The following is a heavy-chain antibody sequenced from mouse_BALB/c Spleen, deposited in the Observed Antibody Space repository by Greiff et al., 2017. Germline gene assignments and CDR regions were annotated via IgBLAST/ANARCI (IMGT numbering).Heavy chain of an antibody. CDR2: ISYSGST. D-gene: IGHD1-1*01. Sequence: EVQGVESGPGLVKPSQSLSLTCTVTGFSITSDYAWNWFRQFPGNKREWMGYISYSGSTSYNPSLKSRISITRDTSKNQFFLQLNSVTTEDTATYYCARNYGSSVWFAYWGQGTLVTVSA. CDR3: ARNYGSSVWFAY. V-gene: IGHV3-2*02. J-gene: IGHJ3*01. CDR1: GFSITSDYA.